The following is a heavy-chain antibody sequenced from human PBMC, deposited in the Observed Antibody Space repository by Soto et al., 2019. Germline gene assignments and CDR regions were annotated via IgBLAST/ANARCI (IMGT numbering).Heavy chain of an antibody. CDR1: GITFSNYY. CDR2: ISSSGSHK. V-gene: IGHV3-21*01. J-gene: IGHJ4*02. D-gene: IGHD3-22*01. Sequence: EEQLVESGGGLVEPGGSLRLSCAASGITFSNYYMNWIRQAPGKGLEWVSSISSSGSHKFYADFVQGRFTISRDNARNSLYLQMNSLRAEDTALYYCVWTYDSLDYWGQGTRVTVSS. CDR3: VWTYDSLDY.